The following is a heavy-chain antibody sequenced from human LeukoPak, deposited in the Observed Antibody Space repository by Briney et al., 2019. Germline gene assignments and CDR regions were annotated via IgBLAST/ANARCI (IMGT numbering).Heavy chain of an antibody. CDR1: GYSISSGYY. Sequence: SETLSLTCTVSGYSISSGYYWGWIRQPPGKGLEWIGSIYHSGSTYYNPTLKSRVTISVDTSKNQFSLKLSSVTAADTAVYYCAKGSPGWYYFDYWGQGTLVTVSS. CDR2: IYHSGST. D-gene: IGHD2-15*01. CDR3: AKGSPGWYYFDY. J-gene: IGHJ4*02. V-gene: IGHV4-38-2*02.